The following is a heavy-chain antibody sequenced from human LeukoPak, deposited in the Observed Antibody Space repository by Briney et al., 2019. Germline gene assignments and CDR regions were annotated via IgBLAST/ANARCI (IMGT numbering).Heavy chain of an antibody. V-gene: IGHV3-72*01. J-gene: IGHJ4*02. D-gene: IGHD2-2*01. CDR3: VRGYHSFDL. CDR2: STNKATSYTT. CDR1: GFTVSSNY. Sequence: PGGSLRLSCAASGFTVSSNYMSWVRQAPGKGLEWVGRSTNKATSYTTKYAASVQGRFTISRDESKSSLFLQMNSLKAEDTAVYYCVRGYHSFDLWGQGTLVTVSS.